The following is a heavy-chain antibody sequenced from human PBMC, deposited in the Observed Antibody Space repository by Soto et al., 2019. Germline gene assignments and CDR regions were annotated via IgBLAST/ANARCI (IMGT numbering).Heavy chain of an antibody. CDR1: GGSISSHY. J-gene: IGHJ4*02. V-gene: IGHV4-59*11. Sequence: PSETLSLTCTVSGGSISSHYWSWIRQSPGKGMEWIGNIDYSGSTNYNPSLKSRVTISVDTSKKQFSLKLRSVTGADTAVYYCAGMRTSGYRYFDYWGQGTLVTVSS. CDR3: AGMRTSGYRYFDY. CDR2: IDYSGST. D-gene: IGHD3-9*01.